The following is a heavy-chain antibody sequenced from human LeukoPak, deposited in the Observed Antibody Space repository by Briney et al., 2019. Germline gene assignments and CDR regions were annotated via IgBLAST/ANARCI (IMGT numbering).Heavy chain of an antibody. CDR2: ISGSADNT. CDR3: AKGREYSYVYDAFDI. J-gene: IGHJ3*02. D-gene: IGHD5-18*01. V-gene: IGHV3-23*01. CDR1: GFTFSNYA. Sequence: PGGSLRLSCEASGFTFSNYAKSWVRQAPGKGREWVSAISGSADNTYYSDSVKGRFTISRDNSKNTLSLQMNSLRAADTAVYYCAKGREYSYVYDAFDIWGQGTMITVSS.